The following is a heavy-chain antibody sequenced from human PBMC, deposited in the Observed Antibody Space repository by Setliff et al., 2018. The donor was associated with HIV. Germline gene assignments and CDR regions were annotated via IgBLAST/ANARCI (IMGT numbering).Heavy chain of an antibody. CDR2: IYHSGST. J-gene: IGHJ4*02. CDR1: GYSISNGYY. Sequence: KASETLSLTCALSGYSISNGYYWGWIRQPSGKGLEWIGSIYHSGSTFYNPSLRSRVTISVDTSQDQFSLRLTSVTAADTAVYYCAARNSGNPTRHFDYWGQGTQVTVSS. D-gene: IGHD3-10*01. V-gene: IGHV4-38-2*01. CDR3: AARNSGNPTRHFDY.